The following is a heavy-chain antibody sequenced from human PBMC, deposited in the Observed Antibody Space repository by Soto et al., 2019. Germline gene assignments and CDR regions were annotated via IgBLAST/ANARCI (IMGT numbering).Heavy chain of an antibody. CDR2: TSGNGGRT. J-gene: IGHJ6*01. V-gene: IGHV3-23*01. CDR1: GFTFSNYA. CDR3: VKDQPARDIFHYGMDV. Sequence: PGGSLILSCASSGFTFSNYAMTWVGQAPGKGLEWISFTSGNGGRTYYADSVKGRFTISRDNSKNTLYLQMNSLRAEDTAVYYCVKDQPARDIFHYGMDVWGQGTPVTVSS.